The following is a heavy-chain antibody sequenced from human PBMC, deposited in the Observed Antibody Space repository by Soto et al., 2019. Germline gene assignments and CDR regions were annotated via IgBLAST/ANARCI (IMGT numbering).Heavy chain of an antibody. Sequence: SVKVSCKASGGTFSSYAISWVRQAPGQGLEWMGGIIPIFGTANYAQKFQGRVTITANESTSTAYMELSSLRSEDTAVYYCASRGGYCRSTSCLGCYYYGMEVWGEGTTGTVCS. D-gene: IGHD2-2*03. CDR3: ASRGGYCRSTSCLGCYYYGMEV. CDR2: IIPIFGTA. V-gene: IGHV1-69*13. CDR1: GGTFSSYA. J-gene: IGHJ6*01.